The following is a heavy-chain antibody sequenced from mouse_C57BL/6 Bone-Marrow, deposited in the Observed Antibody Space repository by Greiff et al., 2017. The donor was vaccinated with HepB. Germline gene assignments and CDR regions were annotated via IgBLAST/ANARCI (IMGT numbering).Heavy chain of an antibody. CDR2: IEPSDSYN. V-gene: IGHV1-50*01. CDR3: ARHGSPYYYAMDY. J-gene: IGHJ4*01. CDR1: GYTFTSYW. Sequence: QVQLQQPGAELVKPGDSVKLSCKASGYTFTSYWMQWVKQRPGRGLVWIGEIEPSDSYNNFNQKFKGKATLTVDTSSSTAYMQRSSLTSEDSAVYYCARHGSPYYYAMDYWGQGTSGTVSS.